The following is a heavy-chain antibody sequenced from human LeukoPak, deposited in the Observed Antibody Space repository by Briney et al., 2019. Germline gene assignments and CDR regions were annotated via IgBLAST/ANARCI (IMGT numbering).Heavy chain of an antibody. D-gene: IGHD3-3*01. V-gene: IGHV3-48*01. CDR3: ASHLLYDFWSGYYNSDDY. J-gene: IGHJ4*02. CDR2: ISSSSSTI. CDR1: GFTFSSYS. Sequence: GGSLRLSCAASGFTFSSYSMNWVRQAPGKGLEWVSYISSSSSTIYYADSVKGRFTISRDNAKNSLYLQMNSLRAEDTAVYYCASHLLYDFWSGYYNSDDYWGQGTLVTVSS.